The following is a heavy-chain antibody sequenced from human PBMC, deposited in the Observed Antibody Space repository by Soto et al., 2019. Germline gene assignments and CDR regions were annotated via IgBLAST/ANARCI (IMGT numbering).Heavy chain of an antibody. CDR2: MNPNSGNT. CDR1: GYTFTSYD. J-gene: IGHJ3*02. CDR3: ASGGMILVPAAIDI. D-gene: IGHD2-2*01. Sequence: QVQLVQSGAEVKKPGASVKVSCKASGYTFTSYDINWVRQATGQGLEWMGWMNPNSGNTGYAQKFQGRVTMTRNTSRSTAYMELSSLRSEDTAVYYCASGGMILVPAAIDIWGQGTMVTVSS. V-gene: IGHV1-8*01.